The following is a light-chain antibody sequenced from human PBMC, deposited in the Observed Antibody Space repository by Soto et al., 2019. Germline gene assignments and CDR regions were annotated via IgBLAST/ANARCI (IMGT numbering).Light chain of an antibody. Sequence: DIPMTQSPSSLSASVGGRVTITCQASQDISNYLNWFQQKPGKAPKLLIYDASNLETGVPSRFSGSGSGTDFTFTISSLQPEDIATYFCQHYDNLPLTFGGGTKVDIK. J-gene: IGKJ4*01. CDR3: QHYDNLPLT. CDR1: QDISNY. CDR2: DAS. V-gene: IGKV1-33*01.